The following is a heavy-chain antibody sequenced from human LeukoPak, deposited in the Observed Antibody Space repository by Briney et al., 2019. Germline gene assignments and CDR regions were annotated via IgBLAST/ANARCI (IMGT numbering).Heavy chain of an antibody. CDR1: GFTFSSYA. J-gene: IGHJ5*02. V-gene: IGHV3-23*01. CDR3: VRGYSYGWFDP. CDR2: ISGSGGST. Sequence: GRSLRLSCAASGFTFSSYAMHWVRQAPGKGLEWVSAISGSGGSTHYADSVKGRFTISRDNSKNTLYLQMNSLRAEDTAVYYCVRGYSYGWFDPWGQGTLVTVSS. D-gene: IGHD5-18*01.